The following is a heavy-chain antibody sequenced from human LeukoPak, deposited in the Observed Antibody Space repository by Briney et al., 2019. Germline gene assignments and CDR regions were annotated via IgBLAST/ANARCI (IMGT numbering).Heavy chain of an antibody. CDR1: GGSFSGYY. CDR2: INHSGST. CDR3: ARGRGLRYFDWSRNSYYFDY. D-gene: IGHD3-9*01. Sequence: SETLSLTCAVYGGSFSGYYWSWIRQPPGKGLEWIGEINHSGSTNYNPSLKSRVAISVDTSKNQFSLKLSSVTAADTAVYYCARGRGLRYFDWSRNSYYFDYWGQGTLVTVSS. V-gene: IGHV4-34*01. J-gene: IGHJ4*02.